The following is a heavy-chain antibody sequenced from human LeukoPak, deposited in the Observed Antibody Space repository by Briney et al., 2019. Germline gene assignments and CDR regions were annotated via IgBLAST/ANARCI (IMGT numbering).Heavy chain of an antibody. J-gene: IGHJ4*02. CDR2: IYNSGST. Sequence: NPSETLSLTCTVSGGSISSTYYYWGWIRQPPGKRLEWIGSIYNSGSTYYNPSLKSRVTISVDTSKNQFSLKLNSVTAADTAVYYCARLGGDSSGYFRYWGQGTLVTVSS. CDR3: ARLGGDSSGYFRY. CDR1: GGSISSTYYY. V-gene: IGHV4-39*01. D-gene: IGHD3-22*01.